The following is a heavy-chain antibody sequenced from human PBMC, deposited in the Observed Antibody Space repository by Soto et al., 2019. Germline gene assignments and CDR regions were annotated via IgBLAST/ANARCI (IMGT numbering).Heavy chain of an antibody. CDR1: GGSIISSSYY. CDR2: IYYSGST. V-gene: IGHV4-39*01. CDR3: ARGYCSSTSCYSNSGFDP. Sequence: SETLSVTCTVSGGSIISSSYYWGWIRQPPGKGLEWIGSIYYSGSTYYNPSLKSRVTISVDTSKNQFSLKLSSVTAADTAVYYCARGYCSSTSCYSNSGFDPWGQGTLVTVSS. J-gene: IGHJ5*02. D-gene: IGHD2-2*01.